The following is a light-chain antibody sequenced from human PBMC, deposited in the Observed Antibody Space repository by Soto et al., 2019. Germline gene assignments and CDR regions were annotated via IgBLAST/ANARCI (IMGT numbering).Light chain of an antibody. Sequence: EIVLAQSPATLSLSAGERATLSCRTSPSVTNYLACYQQKPGQAPRLLIYGAFNRATGIPARFSGSGSGTDFTLTISSLEPEDVAVYYCQQRNIWPPVTFGQGTRLEIK. V-gene: IGKV3-11*01. CDR3: QQRNIWPPVT. CDR2: GAF. CDR1: PSVTNY. J-gene: IGKJ5*01.